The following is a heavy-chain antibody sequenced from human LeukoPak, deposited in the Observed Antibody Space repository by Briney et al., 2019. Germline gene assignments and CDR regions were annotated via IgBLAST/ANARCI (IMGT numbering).Heavy chain of an antibody. CDR2: INHSGST. Sequence: SSETQSLTCVVYGVSFSGYYWSWIRQPPGKGLEWIGEINHSGSTNYNPSLKSRVTISVDTSKNQFSLKLRSVTAADTAVYYCARTRWLQSLFDYWGQGTLVTVSS. V-gene: IGHV4-34*01. D-gene: IGHD5-24*01. J-gene: IGHJ4*02. CDR3: ARTRWLQSLFDY. CDR1: GVSFSGYY.